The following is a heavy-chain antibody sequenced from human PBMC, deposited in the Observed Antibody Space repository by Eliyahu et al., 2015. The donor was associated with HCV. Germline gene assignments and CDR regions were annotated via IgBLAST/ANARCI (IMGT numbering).Heavy chain of an antibody. Sequence: QVQLQESGPGLVKPSQTLSLTCTVSVGSIYNGDYYWSWIRQSPGMGLEWIGYIYYSGTTYYNPSLKSRVTISVDTSKNQFSLNLSSVTAADTAVYYCARVRFSGYVDYWGQGTLVTVAS. CDR1: VGSIYNGDYY. V-gene: IGHV4-30-4*01. D-gene: IGHD1-26*01. CDR2: IYYSGTT. J-gene: IGHJ4*02. CDR3: ARVRFSGYVDY.